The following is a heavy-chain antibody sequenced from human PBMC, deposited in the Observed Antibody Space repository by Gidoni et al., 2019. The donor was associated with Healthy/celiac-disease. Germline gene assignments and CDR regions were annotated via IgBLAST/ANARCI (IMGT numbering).Heavy chain of an antibody. Sequence: QLQLQESGPGLVKPSETLSLTCTVSGGSISSSSYYWGWIRPPPGKVLEWIGSIYYSGSTYYNPSLKSRVTISVDTSKNQFSLKLSSVTAADTAVYYCARRQAGTSLRGAFDIWGQGTMVTVSS. CDR2: IYYSGST. V-gene: IGHV4-39*01. J-gene: IGHJ3*02. D-gene: IGHD1-7*01. CDR1: GGSISSSSYY. CDR3: ARRQAGTSLRGAFDI.